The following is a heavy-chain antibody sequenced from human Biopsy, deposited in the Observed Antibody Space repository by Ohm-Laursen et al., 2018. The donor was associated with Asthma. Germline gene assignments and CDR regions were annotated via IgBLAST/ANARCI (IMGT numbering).Heavy chain of an antibody. D-gene: IGHD6-13*01. CDR3: LRDTLGYYFDI. J-gene: IGHJ4*02. CDR2: ITFDGSTQ. Sequence: SLRLSCSASGRHFGSYNMHWARQAPGKGLEWVAVITFDGSTQHYGDSVKGRFTISRDDSKNMLFLQMNSLRAEDTAVYYCLRDTLGYYFDIWGQGTQVTVSS. CDR1: GRHFGSYN. V-gene: IGHV3-30-3*01.